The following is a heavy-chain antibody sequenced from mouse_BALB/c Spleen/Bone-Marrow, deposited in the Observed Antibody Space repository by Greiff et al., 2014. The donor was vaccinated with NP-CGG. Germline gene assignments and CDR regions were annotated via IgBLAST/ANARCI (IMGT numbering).Heavy chain of an antibody. CDR1: GFSFNSYG. Sequence: EVMLVESGGGLVKSGGSLKLSCAASGFSFNSYGMSWVRQTPEKRLEWVATISGGGSYTFYPDSVKGRFTISRDNAKNNLYLQLSNLRSEDTALYYCARHAYYDQAEVSFVYWGQGTLVTVSA. CDR3: ARHAYYDQAEVSFVY. J-gene: IGHJ3*01. CDR2: ISGGGSYT. D-gene: IGHD2-4*01. V-gene: IGHV5-9-2*01.